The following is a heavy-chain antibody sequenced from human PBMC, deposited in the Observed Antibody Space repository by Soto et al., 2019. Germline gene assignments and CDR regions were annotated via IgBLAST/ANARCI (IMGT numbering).Heavy chain of an antibody. V-gene: IGHV2-26*01. CDR2: IFSDNER. CDR3: ARMNVDSYQFYYAMDV. Sequence: SGPTLVNPTETLTLTCTVSGFSLTTGKMGGSWIRQPPGKALELLAHIFSDNERSYSTSLQGRLTISKDTSGSQVVLSMTNVDPVDTATYYCARMNVDSYQFYYAMDVWGQGTTVTVS. J-gene: IGHJ6*02. CDR1: GFSLTTGKMG. D-gene: IGHD4-17*01.